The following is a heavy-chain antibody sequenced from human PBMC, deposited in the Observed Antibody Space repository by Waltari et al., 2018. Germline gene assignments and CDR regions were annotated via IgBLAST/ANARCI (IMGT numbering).Heavy chain of an antibody. CDR2: MNPSGNT. CDR1: GYTFTSYD. D-gene: IGHD2-2*01. J-gene: IGHJ6*02. Sequence: VQLVQSGAEVKKPGASVKVSCKPSGYTFTSYDINWVRQATGQGLEWMGYMNPSGNTVYAQKFQGRVTMTRNTSISTAYMELSSLRSEDTAVYYCASPTGGKIVVGGMDVWGQGTTVTVSS. V-gene: IGHV1-8*01. CDR3: ASPTGGKIVVGGMDV.